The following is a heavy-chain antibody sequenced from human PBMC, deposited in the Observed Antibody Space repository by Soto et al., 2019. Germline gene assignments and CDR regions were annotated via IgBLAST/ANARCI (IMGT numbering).Heavy chain of an antibody. V-gene: IGHV3-21*01. J-gene: IGHJ3*02. CDR3: ARGTYYYDSSRYSGI. Sequence: PGGSLRLSCAAPGFTFSSYSMNWVRQAPGKGLEWVSSISSSSSYIYYADSVKGRFTISRDNAKNSLYLQMNSLRAEDTAVYYCARGTYYYDSSRYSGIWGQGTMVTVSS. CDR1: GFTFSSYS. D-gene: IGHD3-22*01. CDR2: ISSSSSYI.